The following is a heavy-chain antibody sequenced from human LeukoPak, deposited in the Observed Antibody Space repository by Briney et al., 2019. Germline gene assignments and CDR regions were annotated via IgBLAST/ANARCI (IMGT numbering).Heavy chain of an antibody. Sequence: GASVKVSCRASGYTFTDYYIHWVRQAPGQGLEWMGWINPDNGGTNYAQKFQGRVTMTRDTSIRTVYMDRSRLRSDDTAVFYCTREARVGNWFDPWGQGTQVTVSS. CDR3: TREARVGNWFDP. CDR1: GYTFTDYY. J-gene: IGHJ5*02. V-gene: IGHV1-2*02. CDR2: INPDNGGT. D-gene: IGHD2-2*01.